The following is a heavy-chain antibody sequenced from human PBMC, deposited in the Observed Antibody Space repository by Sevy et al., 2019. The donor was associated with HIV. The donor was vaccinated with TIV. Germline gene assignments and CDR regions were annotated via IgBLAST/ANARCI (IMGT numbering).Heavy chain of an antibody. CDR1: GFTFSYFW. D-gene: IGHD6-6*01. V-gene: IGHV3-74*01. CDR3: AREQLADDGFDI. CDR2: NNSDGSIT. J-gene: IGHJ3*02. Sequence: GSLRLSCAASGFTFSYFWKHWVRQAPGKGLVWVSRNNSDGSITDYADSVKGRFTISRDNAKNTLYLQMNSLRAEDTAVYYCAREQLADDGFDIWGQGTMVTVSS.